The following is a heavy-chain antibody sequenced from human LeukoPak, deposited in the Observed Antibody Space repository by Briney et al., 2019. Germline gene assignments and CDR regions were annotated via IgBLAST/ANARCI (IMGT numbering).Heavy chain of an antibody. CDR2: LYAGGTT. CDR1: GFIVSGNF. Sequence: PGGSLRLSCAASGFIVSGNFMNWVRQAPGKGLEWVSILYAGGTTSYTDSVKGRFTISRDSSKNTLYLQMKSLRAEDTAVYYFARGFPSAHWGQGTLVTVSS. J-gene: IGHJ4*02. D-gene: IGHD3-10*01. V-gene: IGHV3-53*01. CDR3: ARGFPSAH.